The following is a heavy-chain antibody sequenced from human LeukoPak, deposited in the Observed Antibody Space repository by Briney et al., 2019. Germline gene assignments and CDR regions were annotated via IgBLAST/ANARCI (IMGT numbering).Heavy chain of an antibody. D-gene: IGHD3-10*01. CDR2: ISYDGSNT. V-gene: IGHV3-30*18. J-gene: IGHJ4*02. CDR3: ANVGYYGSGSYPDD. CDR1: GFSFSSYG. Sequence: GGSLRLSCAASGFSFSSYGMHWVRQAPGKGLEWVGVISYDGSNTYYADSVKGRVTMSKDHSKNTGYLQLNSLRVDDTAVYYCANVGYYGSGSYPDDWGQRTLVTV.